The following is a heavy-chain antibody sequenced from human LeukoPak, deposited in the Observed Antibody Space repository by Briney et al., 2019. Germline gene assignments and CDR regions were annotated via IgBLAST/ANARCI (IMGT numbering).Heavy chain of an antibody. CDR1: GGSISSSSYY. V-gene: IGHV4-39*01. D-gene: IGHD6-19*01. CDR2: IYCSGST. Sequence: SETLSLTCTVSGGSISSSSYYWGWIRQPPGKGLEWIGSIYCSGSTYYNPSLKSRVTISVDTSKNQFSLKLSSVTAADTAVYYCARHRGEWLGREYFQHWGQGTLVTVSS. J-gene: IGHJ1*01. CDR3: ARHRGEWLGREYFQH.